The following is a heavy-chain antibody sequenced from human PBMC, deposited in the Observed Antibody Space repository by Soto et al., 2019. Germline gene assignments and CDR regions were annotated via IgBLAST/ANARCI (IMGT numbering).Heavy chain of an antibody. CDR2: ITHSGGT. V-gene: IGHV4-34*01. CDR1: GGSFSGYY. CDR3: ARDVMANNRYHWYFDL. J-gene: IGHJ2*01. D-gene: IGHD2-8*01. Sequence: QVQLQQWGAGLLKPSETLSLTCAVYGGSFSGYYWSWIRQPPGKGLEWIGEITHSGGTNYNPSLKSQVTISVDASKRQFSLKLSSVTAADTAVYYCARDVMANNRYHWYFDLWGRGTLVTVSS.